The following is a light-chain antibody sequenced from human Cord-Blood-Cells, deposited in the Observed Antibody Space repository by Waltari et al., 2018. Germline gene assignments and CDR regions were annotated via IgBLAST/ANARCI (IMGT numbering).Light chain of an antibody. V-gene: IGKV3-11*01. CDR3: QQRSNWPPLT. Sequence: EILLTQSPATLSLSPGERATLSCRASQRVSSYLAWYQQKPDQAPTLLIYDASNRATGIPARCSGSGSGTDFTLTISSREPEDFAVYYCQQRSNWPPLTFGGGTKVEIK. CDR1: QRVSSY. CDR2: DAS. J-gene: IGKJ4*01.